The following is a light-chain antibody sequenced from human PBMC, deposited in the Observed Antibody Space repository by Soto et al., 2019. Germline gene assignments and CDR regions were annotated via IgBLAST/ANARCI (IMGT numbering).Light chain of an antibody. CDR3: QQYATSPPT. CDR1: QSVSSSY. J-gene: IGKJ4*01. V-gene: IGKV3-20*01. Sequence: EIVLTQSPGTLSLSPGERATLSCRASQSVSSSYLAWYQQIHGQAPRLLIYGASSRATGIPDRFSGSGSGTDFTLTISRLEPEDFAVYYCQQYATSPPTFGGGTKVEIK. CDR2: GAS.